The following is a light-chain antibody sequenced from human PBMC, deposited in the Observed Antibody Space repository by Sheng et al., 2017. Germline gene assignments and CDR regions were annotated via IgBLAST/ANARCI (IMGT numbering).Light chain of an antibody. Sequence: QSVLTQPPSASGTPGQRVTISCSGSSSNIGTNYVYWYQQLPGTAPKLLIYRNNQRPSGVPDRFSGSKSGTSASLAISGLRSEDEADYYCAAWDNSLIGVFGGGTKLAV. CDR2: RNN. V-gene: IGLV1-47*01. CDR1: SSNIGTNY. CDR3: AAWDNSLIGV. J-gene: IGLJ3*02.